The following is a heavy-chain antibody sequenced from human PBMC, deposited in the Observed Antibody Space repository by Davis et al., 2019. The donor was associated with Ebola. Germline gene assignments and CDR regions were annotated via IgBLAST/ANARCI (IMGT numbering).Heavy chain of an antibody. CDR3: ARGDYSNYGWFDP. CDR1: GGSISSYY. CDR2: IYYSGST. D-gene: IGHD4-11*01. J-gene: IGHJ5*02. V-gene: IGHV4-59*08. Sequence: PSETLSLTCTVSGGSISSYYWSWIRQPPGKGLEWIGYIYYSGSTNYNPSLKSRVTISVDRSKNQFSLKLSSVTAADTAVYYCARGDYSNYGWFDPWGQGTLVTVSS.